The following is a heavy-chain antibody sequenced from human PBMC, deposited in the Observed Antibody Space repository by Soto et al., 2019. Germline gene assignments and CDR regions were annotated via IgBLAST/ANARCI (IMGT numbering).Heavy chain of an antibody. J-gene: IGHJ4*02. CDR3: AKASRRSYPDY. V-gene: IGHV3-9*01. CDR1: GFTFDDYA. Sequence: PGGSLRLSCAASGFTFDDYAMHWVRQAPGKGLEWVSGISWNSGSIGYADSVKGRFTISRDNAKNSLYLQMNSLRAEDTALYYCAKASRRSYPDYWGQGTLVTVSS. D-gene: IGHD1-26*01. CDR2: ISWNSGSI.